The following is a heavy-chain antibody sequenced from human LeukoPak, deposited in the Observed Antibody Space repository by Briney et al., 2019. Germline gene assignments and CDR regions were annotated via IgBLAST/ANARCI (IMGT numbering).Heavy chain of an antibody. CDR1: GFTFDDYG. J-gene: IGHJ4*02. CDR3: ARDPVLNVGIVATGYFDY. CDR2: INWNGGST. D-gene: IGHD5-12*01. V-gene: IGHV3-20*04. Sequence: GGSLRLSCAASGFTFDDYGMSWVRQAPGKGLEWVSGINWNGGSTGYADSVKGRFTISRDNAKNSLYLQMNSLRAEDTALYYCARDPVLNVGIVATGYFDYWGQGTLVTVSS.